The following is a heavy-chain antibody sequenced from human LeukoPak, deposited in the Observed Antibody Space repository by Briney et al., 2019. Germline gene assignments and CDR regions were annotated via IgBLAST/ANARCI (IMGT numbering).Heavy chain of an antibody. CDR1: GFIFEKYA. V-gene: IGHV3-9*01. D-gene: IGHD1-26*01. CDR2: ISWNGGVV. J-gene: IGHJ6*04. Sequence: PGRSLRLSCAASGFIFEKYAMHWVRQAPGKGLEWVSGISWNGGVVAYMDSVKGRFTISRDNSDNSLYLQMSSLKVEDTALYYCARIAVPMPGRYHIDVWGKGITVTVPS. CDR3: ARIAVPMPGRYHIDV.